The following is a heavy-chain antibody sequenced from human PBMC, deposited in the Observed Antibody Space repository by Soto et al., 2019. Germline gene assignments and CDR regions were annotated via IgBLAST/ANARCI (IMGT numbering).Heavy chain of an antibody. CDR1: GFPFNNYA. D-gene: IGHD4-4*01. CDR2: STGPGGST. J-gene: IGHJ6*02. CDR3: GKGHSDYQGDYNYYGMDI. V-gene: IGHV3-23*01. Sequence: EVQLLESGGGLVQPGGSLRLSCAGSGFPFNNYAINWVHQGPGKGLEWVAASTGPGGSTYNEDSVKGRFTVSRDNSKKTVYLQLDGLRAEDTAVYYCGKGHSDYQGDYNYYGMDIWGQGTTVTVSS.